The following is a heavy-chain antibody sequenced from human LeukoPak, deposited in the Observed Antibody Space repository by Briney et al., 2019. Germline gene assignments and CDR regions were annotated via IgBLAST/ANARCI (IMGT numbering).Heavy chain of an antibody. D-gene: IGHD1-1*01. Sequence: GASVTVSCKASGYTFTGYYIHWLRQAPAQGLEWMGWIDPISGGTNYAQKFQDTTTMTRDKSIATAYMEVRRLNSDDTAAYYCARSGFTTGFYLDFWGQGTLVAVSS. CDR1: GYTFTGYY. CDR2: IDPISGGT. CDR3: ARSGFTTGFYLDF. J-gene: IGHJ4*02. V-gene: IGHV1-2*02.